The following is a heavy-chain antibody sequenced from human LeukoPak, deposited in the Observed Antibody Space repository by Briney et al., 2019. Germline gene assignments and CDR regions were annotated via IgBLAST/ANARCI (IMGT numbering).Heavy chain of an antibody. CDR1: GFSFSTYA. CDR2: ISNSGSYI. D-gene: IGHD6-19*01. Sequence: GGSLRLSCVASGFSFSTYAMNWVRQAPGKGLEWVSSISNSGSYIYYADSVKGRFTISRDDAKKSVYLQMNSLRAEDTAVYYCARDAQWLVPEGYYYYMDVWGKGTTVTVSS. J-gene: IGHJ6*03. V-gene: IGHV3-21*01. CDR3: ARDAQWLVPEGYYYYMDV.